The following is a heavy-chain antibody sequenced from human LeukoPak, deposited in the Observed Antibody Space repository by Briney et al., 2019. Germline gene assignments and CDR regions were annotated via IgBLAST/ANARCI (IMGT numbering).Heavy chain of an antibody. J-gene: IGHJ5*02. D-gene: IGHD6-13*01. V-gene: IGHV1-69*06. Sequence: GASVKVSCKASGGTFSSYAISWVRQAPGQGLEWMGGIIPIFGTANYAQKFQGRVTITADKSTNTAYMELSSLRSEDTAVYYCATTIAAAGTGWFDPWGQGTLVTVSS. CDR2: IIPIFGTA. CDR1: GGTFSSYA. CDR3: ATTIAAAGTGWFDP.